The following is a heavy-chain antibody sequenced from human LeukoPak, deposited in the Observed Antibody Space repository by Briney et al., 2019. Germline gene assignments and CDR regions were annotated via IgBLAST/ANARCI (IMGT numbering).Heavy chain of an antibody. CDR2: IKEDGSEN. V-gene: IGHV3-7*03. CDR1: GFTFSRYW. Sequence: PGGSLRLSCAASGFTFSRYWITWVRQAPGKGLEWVANIKEDGSENSYVESVKGRFTISRDNSKNTLYLQMNSLRAEDTAVYYCARHPEPGYCSSTSCHESYFDYWGQGTLVTVSS. CDR3: ARHPEPGYCSSTSCHESYFDY. J-gene: IGHJ4*02. D-gene: IGHD2-2*01.